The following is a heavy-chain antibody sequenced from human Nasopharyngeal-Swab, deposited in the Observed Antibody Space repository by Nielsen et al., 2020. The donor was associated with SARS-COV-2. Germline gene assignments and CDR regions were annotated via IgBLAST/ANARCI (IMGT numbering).Heavy chain of an antibody. J-gene: IGHJ6*02. CDR2: IYYSGST. D-gene: IGHD3-3*01. V-gene: IGHV4-59*01. CDR1: GGSISSYY. Sequence: GSLRLSCTVSGGSISSYYWSWIRQPPGKGLEWIGYIYYSGSTNYNPSLKRRVTISVDTSKNQFSLKLSSVTAADTAVYYCARGGNYDFWSGYYPNSYYYYYGMDVWGQGTTVTVSS. CDR3: ARGGNYDFWSGYYPNSYYYYYGMDV.